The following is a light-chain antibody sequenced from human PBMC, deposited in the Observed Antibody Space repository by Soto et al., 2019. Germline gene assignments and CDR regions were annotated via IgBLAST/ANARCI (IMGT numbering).Light chain of an antibody. V-gene: IGKV3-20*01. J-gene: IGKJ2*01. CDR1: QIVSNNL. Sequence: DIVLTQSPGTLSLSPGDSATLSCRASQIVSNNLVAWYQQIPGQPPRLLIYDASSRATGIPDRFSGSGSGTGFTLTISRLEPEDFALYSCQQYAYSPFTFGQGTKLEIK. CDR3: QQYAYSPFT. CDR2: DAS.